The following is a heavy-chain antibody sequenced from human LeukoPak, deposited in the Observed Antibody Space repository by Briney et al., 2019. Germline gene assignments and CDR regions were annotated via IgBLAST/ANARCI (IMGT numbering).Heavy chain of an antibody. CDR1: GYTFTSYA. J-gene: IGHJ4*02. V-gene: IGHV1-3*01. Sequence: ASVKVSCKASGYTFTSYAMHWVRQAPGQRLEWMGWISAGNGNTKYSQKFQGRVTITRDTSASTAYMELSSLRSEDTAVYYCARGRWSPIRDFWRTYYFDYWGQGTLVTVSS. CDR2: ISAGNGNT. D-gene: IGHD3-3*01. CDR3: ARGRWSPIRDFWRTYYFDY.